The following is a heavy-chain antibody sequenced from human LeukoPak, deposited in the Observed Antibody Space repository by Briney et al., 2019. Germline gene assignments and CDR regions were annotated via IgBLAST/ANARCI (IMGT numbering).Heavy chain of an antibody. D-gene: IGHD6-19*01. V-gene: IGHV3-30-3*01. Sequence: GGSVRLSCVGSGFVFSKYAVHWVRQAPGKGLEWVAVVSYDGDFKLYGDSVKGRFTISRDNSQNMLFLQMNDLRPQDAATYFCARDPYSHDSSGFSYFLQYWGQGTVVTVSS. J-gene: IGHJ4*02. CDR3: ARDPYSHDSSGFSYFLQY. CDR1: GFVFSKYA. CDR2: VSYDGDFK.